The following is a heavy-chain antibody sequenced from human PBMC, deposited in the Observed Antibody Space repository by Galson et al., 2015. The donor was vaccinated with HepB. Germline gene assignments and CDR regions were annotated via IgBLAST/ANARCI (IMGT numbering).Heavy chain of an antibody. V-gene: IGHV1-69*10. CDR3: ARGVRSSSWYYYMDV. J-gene: IGHJ6*03. Sequence: SVKVSCKASGGTFSSYAISWVRQAPGQGLEWMGGIIPILGIANYAQKFQGRVTITADKSTSTAYMELSSLRSEDTAVYYCARGVRSSSWYYYMDVWGKGTTVTVSS. CDR1: GGTFSSYA. CDR2: IIPILGIA. D-gene: IGHD6-13*01.